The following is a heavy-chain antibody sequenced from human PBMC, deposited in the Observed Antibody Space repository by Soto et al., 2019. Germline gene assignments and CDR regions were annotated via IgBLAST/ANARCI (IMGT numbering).Heavy chain of an antibody. CDR2: ISSSSSSTI. D-gene: IGHD6-19*01. CDR1: GFTFSSYS. J-gene: IGHJ4*02. Sequence: GGSLRLSCAASGFTFSSYSMNWVRQAPGKGLEWVSYISSSSSSTIYYADSVKGRFTISRDNAKNSLYLQMNSLRDEDTAVYYCARDKITGIAVEVADYWGQGTLVTVSS. V-gene: IGHV3-48*02. CDR3: ARDKITGIAVEVADY.